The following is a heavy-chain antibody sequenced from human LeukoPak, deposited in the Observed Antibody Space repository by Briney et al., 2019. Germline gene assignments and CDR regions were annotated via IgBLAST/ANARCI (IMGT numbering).Heavy chain of an antibody. CDR3: STRIYGILTGPPDAFDI. CDR2: ISSSSSYI. D-gene: IGHD3-9*01. CDR1: GFTFSSYS. V-gene: IGHV3-21*01. Sequence: GGSLRLSCAASGFTFSSYSMNWVRQAPGKGLEWVSSISSSSSYIYYADSVKGRFTISRDNAKNSLYLQMNGLRAEDTAVYYCSTRIYGILTGPPDAFDIWGQGTMVTVSS. J-gene: IGHJ3*02.